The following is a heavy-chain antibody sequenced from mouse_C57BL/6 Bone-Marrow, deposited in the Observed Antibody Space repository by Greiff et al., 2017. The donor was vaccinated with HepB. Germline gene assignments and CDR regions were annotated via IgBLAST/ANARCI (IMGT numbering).Heavy chain of an antibody. J-gene: IGHJ3*01. CDR2: IWSDGST. CDR3: ARQRDSSGYGFAY. Sequence: QVQLQQSGPGLVAPSQSLSITCTVSGFSLTSYGVHWVRQPPGKGLEWLVVIWSDGSTTYNSALKSRLSISKDNSKRQVFLKMNSLQTDDTAMYYCARQRDSSGYGFAYWGQGTLVTVSA. D-gene: IGHD3-2*02. V-gene: IGHV2-6-1*01. CDR1: GFSLTSYG.